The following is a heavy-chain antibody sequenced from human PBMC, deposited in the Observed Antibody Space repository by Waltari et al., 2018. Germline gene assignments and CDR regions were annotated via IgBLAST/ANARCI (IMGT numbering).Heavy chain of an antibody. CDR1: GYTFTGYY. CDR2: INPNSGGT. J-gene: IGHJ4*02. D-gene: IGHD6-19*01. CDR3: ARDSGYSSGVSDY. Sequence: QVQLVQSGAEVKKPGASVKVSCKASGYTFTGYYMHWVRQAPGQGLEWMGWINPNSGGTNYAQKCQGRVTMTRDTSISTAYMELSRLRSDDTAVYYCARDSGYSSGVSDYWGQGTLVTVSS. V-gene: IGHV1-2*02.